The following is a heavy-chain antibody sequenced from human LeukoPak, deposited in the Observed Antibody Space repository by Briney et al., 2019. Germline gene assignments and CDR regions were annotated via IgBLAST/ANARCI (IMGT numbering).Heavy chain of an antibody. J-gene: IGHJ4*02. CDR1: GDSINSLDL. Sequence: SETLSLTCTVSGDSINSLDLWSWVRQPPGKGLEWIGEMYLSGTTHSNPSVKSRVTISIDKSKNQFFLNLSSVTAADTAVYYCAGLVGRYSSGLYHYYFDYWGQGILVTVSS. V-gene: IGHV4-4*02. CDR3: AGLVGRYSSGLYHYYFDY. CDR2: MYLSGTT. D-gene: IGHD3-22*01.